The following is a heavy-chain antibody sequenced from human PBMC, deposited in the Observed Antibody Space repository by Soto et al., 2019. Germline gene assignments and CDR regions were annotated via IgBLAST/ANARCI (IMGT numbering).Heavy chain of an antibody. CDR3: AKDQGGYCSGGSCYSYY. J-gene: IGHJ4*02. D-gene: IGHD2-15*01. Sequence: EVQLLESGGGLVQPGGSLRLSCAASGFTFSSYAMSWVRQAPGKGLEWVSAISGSGGSTYYADSVKGRFTISRDNSKNTLYLQMNSLRAEDTAVYYCAKDQGGYCSGGSCYSYYWGQGTLVTVSS. CDR2: ISGSGGST. V-gene: IGHV3-23*01. CDR1: GFTFSSYA.